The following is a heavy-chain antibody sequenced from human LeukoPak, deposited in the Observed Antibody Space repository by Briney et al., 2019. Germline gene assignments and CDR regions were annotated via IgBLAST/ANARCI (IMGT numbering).Heavy chain of an antibody. CDR3: AMRGGGGNSPLDFDY. Sequence: ASVKVSCKASGYTFTSYDINWVRQATGQGLEWMGWISAYNGNTNYAQKLQGRVTMTTDTSTSTAYMELRSLRSDDTAVYYCAMRGGGGNSPLDFDYWGQGTLVTVSS. D-gene: IGHD4-23*01. CDR2: ISAYNGNT. J-gene: IGHJ4*02. V-gene: IGHV1-18*01. CDR1: GYTFTSYD.